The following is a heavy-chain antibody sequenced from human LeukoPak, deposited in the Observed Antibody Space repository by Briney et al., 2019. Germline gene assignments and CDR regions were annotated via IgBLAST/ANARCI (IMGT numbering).Heavy chain of an antibody. V-gene: IGHV4-61*01. CDR1: GGSVSSGSYY. J-gene: IGHJ4*02. CDR3: ARSESSNWPVG. D-gene: IGHD6-13*01. Sequence: NPSETLSLTCTVSGGSVSSGSYYWSWIRQPPGKGLEWIGYIYYSGSTNYNPSLKSRVTISVDTSKNQFSLKLRSVTAADTAMYYCARSESSNWPVGWGLGTLVTVSS. CDR2: IYYSGST.